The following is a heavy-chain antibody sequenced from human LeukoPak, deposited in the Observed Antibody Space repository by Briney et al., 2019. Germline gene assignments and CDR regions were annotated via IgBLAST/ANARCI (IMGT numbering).Heavy chain of an antibody. CDR2: INHSGST. CDR3: ARSRIAAAGDDAFDI. J-gene: IGHJ3*02. CDR1: GGSFSGYY. V-gene: IGHV4-34*01. D-gene: IGHD6-13*01. Sequence: SETLSLTCADYGGSFSGYYWSWIRQPPGKGLEWIGEINHSGSTNYNPSLKSRVTISVDTSKNQFSLKLSSVTAADTAVYYCARSRIAAAGDDAFDIWGQGTMVTVSS.